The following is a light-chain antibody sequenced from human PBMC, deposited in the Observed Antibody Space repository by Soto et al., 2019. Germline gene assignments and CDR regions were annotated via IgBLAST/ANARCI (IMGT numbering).Light chain of an antibody. CDR3: QQYDNLPWT. CDR1: QDISNY. J-gene: IGKJ1*01. V-gene: IGKV1-33*01. CDR2: DAS. Sequence: DIRITHSPSSLSSSVLDRVSITCQASQDISNYLNWYQQKPGKAPKLLIYDASNLETGVPSRFSGSGSGTDFTFTISSLQPEDIATYYCQQYDNLPWTFGQGTKVDIK.